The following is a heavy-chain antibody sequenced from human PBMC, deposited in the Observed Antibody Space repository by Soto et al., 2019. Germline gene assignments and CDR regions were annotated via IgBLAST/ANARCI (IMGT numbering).Heavy chain of an antibody. CDR1: GYTFTSYG. D-gene: IGHD1-26*01. Sequence: ASVKVSCKASGYTFTSYGISWVRQAPGQGLEWMGWISAYNGNTNYAQKLQGRVTMTTDTSTSTAYMELRSLRSDDTAVYYCAREGGGGSYSFYYYYGMDVWGQGTRVTVSS. CDR3: AREGGGGSYSFYYYYGMDV. V-gene: IGHV1-18*01. J-gene: IGHJ6*02. CDR2: ISAYNGNT.